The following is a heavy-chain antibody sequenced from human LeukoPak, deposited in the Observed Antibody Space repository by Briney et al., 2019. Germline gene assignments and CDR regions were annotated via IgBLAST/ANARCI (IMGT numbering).Heavy chain of an antibody. CDR2: INHSGST. D-gene: IGHD3-22*01. J-gene: IGHJ4*02. CDR1: GGSFSGYY. V-gene: IGHV4-34*01. Sequence: SETLSLTCAVYGGSFSGYYCSWIRQPPGKGLEWIGEINHSGSTYYNPSLKSRVTISVDTSKNQFSLKLGSVTAADTAVYYCARDWGGITMIVVATFDYWGQGTLVTVSS. CDR3: ARDWGGITMIVVATFDY.